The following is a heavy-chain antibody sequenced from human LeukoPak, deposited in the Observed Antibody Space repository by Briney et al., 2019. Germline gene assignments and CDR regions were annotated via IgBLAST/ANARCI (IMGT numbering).Heavy chain of an antibody. D-gene: IGHD2-2*02. CDR1: GGTFSSYA. CDR2: IIPIFGTA. J-gene: IGHJ4*02. V-gene: IGHV1-69*13. CDR3: ARIGYCSSTSCYNY. Sequence: SVKVSCKASGGTFSSYAISWVRQAPGQGLEWMGGIIPIFGTANYAQKFRGRVTITADESTSTAYMELSSLRSEDTAVYYCARIGYCSSTSCYNYWGQGTLVTVSS.